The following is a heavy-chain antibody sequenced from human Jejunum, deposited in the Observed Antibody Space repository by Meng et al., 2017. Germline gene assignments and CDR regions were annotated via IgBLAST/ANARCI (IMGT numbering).Heavy chain of an antibody. D-gene: IGHD6-19*01. CDR3: ARVAVAGIATCSF. V-gene: IGHV1-2*02. Sequence: ASVKVSCKASGYTFTGHSIHWLRQAPGQGLEWMGWINPNTGGANYVQKFQGRVTMTRDTSITTAYMELSSLRSDDTAVYYCARVAVAGIATCSFWGQGTLVTVSS. CDR1: GYTFTGHS. CDR2: INPNTGGA. J-gene: IGHJ4*02.